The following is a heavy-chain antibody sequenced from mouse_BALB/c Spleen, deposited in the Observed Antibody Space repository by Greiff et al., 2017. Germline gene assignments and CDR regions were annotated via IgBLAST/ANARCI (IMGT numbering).Heavy chain of an antibody. CDR3: ARGPLYYYGSTPFDY. Sequence: EVQLKESGPGLVKPSQSLSLTCSVTGYSITSGYYWNWIRQFPGNKLEWMGYISYDGSNNYNPSLKNRISITRDTSKNQFFLKLNSVTTEDTATYYCARGPLYYYGSTPFDYWGQGTTLTVSS. V-gene: IGHV3-6*02. CDR1: GYSITSGYY. J-gene: IGHJ2*01. CDR2: ISYDGSN. D-gene: IGHD1-1*01.